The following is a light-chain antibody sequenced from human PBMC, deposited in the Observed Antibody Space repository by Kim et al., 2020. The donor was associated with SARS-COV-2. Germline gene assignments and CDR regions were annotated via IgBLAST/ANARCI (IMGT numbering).Light chain of an antibody. CDR2: HDN. J-gene: IGLJ1*01. Sequence: SYELTQPPSVSVAPGKTASLTCGGDSIGLKSVHWYQQRPGQAPILVIFHDNDRPSGIPERFSGSNFGNTATLTISRVEAGDEADYYCQVRDSDSDHYVFG. CDR1: SIGLKS. CDR3: QVRDSDSDHYV. V-gene: IGLV3-21*04.